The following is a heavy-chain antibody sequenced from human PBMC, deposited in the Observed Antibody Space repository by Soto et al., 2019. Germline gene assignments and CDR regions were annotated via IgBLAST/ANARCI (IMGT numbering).Heavy chain of an antibody. CDR2: ISSSSSTI. V-gene: IGHV3-48*01. CDR3: ATYFGSGTYFPDHYYYGMDV. Sequence: PGGSLRLSCAASGFTFSSYAMSWVRQAPGKGLEWVSGISSSSSTIYYADSVKGRFTISRDNAKNSVYLQMNSLRAEDTAVYYCATYFGSGTYFPDHYYYGMDVWGQGTTVTVSS. D-gene: IGHD3-10*01. J-gene: IGHJ6*02. CDR1: GFTFSSYA.